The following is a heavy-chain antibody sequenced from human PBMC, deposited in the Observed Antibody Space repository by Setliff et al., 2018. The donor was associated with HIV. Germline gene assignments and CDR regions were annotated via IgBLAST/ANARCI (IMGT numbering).Heavy chain of an antibody. CDR3: ARDAEVGTTYFDY. CDR2: ISWNSVGI. CDR1: GFTYDDYA. D-gene: IGHD1-26*01. J-gene: IGHJ4*02. V-gene: IGHV3-9*03. Sequence: GGSLRLSCVASGFTYDDYAMHWVRQVPGKGLEWVSGISWNSVGIGYADSVKGRFTISRDNSKSTLYLQMGSLRAEDMAVYYCARDAEVGTTYFDYWGQGTLVTV.